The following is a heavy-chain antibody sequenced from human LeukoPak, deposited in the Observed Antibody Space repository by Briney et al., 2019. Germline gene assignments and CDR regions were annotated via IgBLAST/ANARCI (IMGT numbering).Heavy chain of an antibody. J-gene: IGHJ4*02. CDR3: ARLRYSSSWSKYYFDY. CDR1: GGSISSYY. V-gene: IGHV4-59*12. D-gene: IGHD6-13*01. Sequence: SETLSLTCTVSGGSISSYYWSWIRQPPGKGLEWIGYIYYSGSTNYNPSLKSRVTISLDMSKKQFSLKMSSVTAADTAVYYCARLRYSSSWSKYYFDYWGQGTLVTVSS. CDR2: IYYSGST.